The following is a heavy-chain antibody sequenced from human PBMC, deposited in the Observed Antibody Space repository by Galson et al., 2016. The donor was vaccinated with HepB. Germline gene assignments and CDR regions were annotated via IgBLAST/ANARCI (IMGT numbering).Heavy chain of an antibody. D-gene: IGHD3-16*01. J-gene: IGHJ4*02. CDR3: AKHIDVRGRAFEY. V-gene: IGHV3-23*01. CDR1: GLRFSNYD. CDR2: IGWGYDT. Sequence: SLRLSCAVSGLRFSNYDLPWVRQAPGKGLEWVSAIGWGYDTYYAASVRGRFTTSRDNSKNTLYLQMDNLRADDTAVYYCAKHIDVRGRAFEYWGQGTLVTVSS.